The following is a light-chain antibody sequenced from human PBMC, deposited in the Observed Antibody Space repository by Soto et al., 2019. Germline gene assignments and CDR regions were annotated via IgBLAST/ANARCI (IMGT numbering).Light chain of an antibody. CDR3: QQSYSTPLT. Sequence: DIQMTQSPSSLSASVGDRVTITCRASQSISSYLNWYQQKPGKAPKLLIYDASSLQSWVPSRFSGSGSGTDFTLTISSLQPEDFATYYCQQSYSTPLTFGGGTKVEIK. CDR2: DAS. J-gene: IGKJ4*01. V-gene: IGKV1-39*01. CDR1: QSISSY.